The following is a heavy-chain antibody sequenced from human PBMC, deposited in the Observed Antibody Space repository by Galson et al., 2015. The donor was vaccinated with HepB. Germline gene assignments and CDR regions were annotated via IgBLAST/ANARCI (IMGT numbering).Heavy chain of an antibody. V-gene: IGHV3-48*04. CDR1: GFTFSSYS. J-gene: IGHJ6*02. D-gene: IGHD5-18*01. CDR3: ARGYSYGDYYYYGMDV. CDR2: ISSSSSSI. Sequence: SLRLSCAASGFTFSSYSMNWVRQAPGKGLEWVSYISSSSSSIYYADSVKGRFTISRDSAKNSLYLQMNSLRAEDTAVYYCARGYSYGDYYYYGMDVWGQGTTVTVSS.